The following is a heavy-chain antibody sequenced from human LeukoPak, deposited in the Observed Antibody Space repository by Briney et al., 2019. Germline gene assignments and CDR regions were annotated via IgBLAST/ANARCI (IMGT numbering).Heavy chain of an antibody. D-gene: IGHD4-17*01. J-gene: IGHJ4*02. V-gene: IGHV4-38-2*01. Sequence: KSSETLSLTCAVSGYSISSGYYWGWIRQRPGKGLEWIGSIYHSGSTYYNPSLKSRVTISVDTSKNQFSLKLSSVTAADTAVYYCARLIISYGRFDYWGQGTLVTVSS. CDR1: GYSISSGYY. CDR3: ARLIISYGRFDY. CDR2: IYHSGST.